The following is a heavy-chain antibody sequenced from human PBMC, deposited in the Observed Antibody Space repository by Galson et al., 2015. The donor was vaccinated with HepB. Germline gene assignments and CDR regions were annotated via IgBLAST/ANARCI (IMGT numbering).Heavy chain of an antibody. CDR1: GFTFSDYS. CDR2: ISSSSTTM. D-gene: IGHD2-8*01. J-gene: IGHJ5*02. V-gene: IGHV3-48*01. CDR3: ATGPRGIPLGVPFNWVGP. Sequence: SLRLSCAASGFTFSDYSMNWVRQAPGKGLEWVSSISSSSTTMYYADSVKGRFTISRDNAKNSLYLQMNSLRAEDTAVYYCATGPRGIPLGVPFNWVGPWGPGNPVPVSS.